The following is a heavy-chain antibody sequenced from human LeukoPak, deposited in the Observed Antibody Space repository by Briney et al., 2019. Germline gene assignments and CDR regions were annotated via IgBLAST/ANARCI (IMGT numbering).Heavy chain of an antibody. Sequence: PGGSLRLSCVASGFTFSHHSISWVRQAPGKGLEWVSAITASGGDTFYAGSVEGRFSVSRDDSKSTVFLQMSSLTADDTGIYFCARRGLQGFCSVNSCHSFFDSWGRGTRVIVSS. CDR2: ITASGGDT. D-gene: IGHD2-15*01. V-gene: IGHV3-23*01. J-gene: IGHJ5*01. CDR1: GFTFSHHS. CDR3: ARRGLQGFCSVNSCHSFFDS.